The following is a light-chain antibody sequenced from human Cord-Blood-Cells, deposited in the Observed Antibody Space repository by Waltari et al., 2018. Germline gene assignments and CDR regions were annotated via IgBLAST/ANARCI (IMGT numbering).Light chain of an antibody. CDR1: QGISSY. V-gene: IGKV1-9*01. CDR3: QQLNSYPST. Sequence: IQLTQSPSSLSASIGDRVTITCRASQGISSYLAWYQQKPGKAPKLLIYAASTLQSGFPSCFSGSGSGACFTLTIIILQPEYFATYYWQQLNSYPSTFGQGRRLEIK. J-gene: IGKJ5*01. CDR2: AAS.